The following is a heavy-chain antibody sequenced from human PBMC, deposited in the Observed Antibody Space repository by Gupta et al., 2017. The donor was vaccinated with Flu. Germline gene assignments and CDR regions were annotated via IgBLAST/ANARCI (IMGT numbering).Heavy chain of an antibody. J-gene: IGHJ4*02. D-gene: IGHD6-19*01. CDR3: ARLRSPFSSGGY. CDR2: FCYGGST. CDR1: ISSDNYY. V-gene: IGHV4-39*01. Sequence: ISSDNYYWGWIRQPPGKGLEWIGNFCYGGSTYYNPSLKSRVSISADTSKNQFSLTLTSVTAADTAVYYCARLRSPFSSGGYWGQGTLVTVSS.